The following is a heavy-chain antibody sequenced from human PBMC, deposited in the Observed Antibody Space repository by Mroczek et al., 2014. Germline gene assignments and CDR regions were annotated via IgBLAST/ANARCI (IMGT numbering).Heavy chain of an antibody. CDR2: MNPNSGNT. CDR3: ARDADYRYLQWLVRGGGFLTY. CDR1: GYTFTSYD. Sequence: GKKPGASVKVSCKASGYTFTSYDINWVRQATGQGLEWMGWMNPNSGNTGYAQKFQGRVTMTRNTSISTAYMELSSLRSEDTAVYYCARDADYRYLQWLVRGGGFLTYWGQGILVTVSS. J-gene: IGHJ4*02. V-gene: IGHV1-8*01. D-gene: IGHD6-19*01.